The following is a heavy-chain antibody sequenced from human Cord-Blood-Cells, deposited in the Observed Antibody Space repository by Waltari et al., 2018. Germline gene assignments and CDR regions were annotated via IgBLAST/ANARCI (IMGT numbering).Heavy chain of an antibody. D-gene: IGHD3-9*01. Sequence: QVQLVQSGAEVKKPGSSVKVSCKASGGTFSSYAISWVRQAPGQGLEWMGGIIPIFCTANYAQKFQGRVTITADESTSTAYMELSSLRSEDTAVYYCASWGGYDILTGYYAFDIWGQGTMVTVSS. V-gene: IGHV1-69*01. J-gene: IGHJ3*02. CDR3: ASWGGYDILTGYYAFDI. CDR2: IIPIFCTA. CDR1: GGTFSSYA.